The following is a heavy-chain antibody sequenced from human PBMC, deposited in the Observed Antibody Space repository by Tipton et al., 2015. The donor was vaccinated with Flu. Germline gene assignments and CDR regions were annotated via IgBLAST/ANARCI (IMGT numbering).Heavy chain of an antibody. Sequence: LSLTCTVSGYSISSGYYWGWIRQPPGKGLEWIGSIYHSGSTYYNPSLKSRVTISVDTSKNQFSLKLSSVTAADTAVYYCARPRITMIVADAFDIWGQGTMVTVSS. J-gene: IGHJ3*02. V-gene: IGHV4-38-2*02. CDR1: GYSISSGYY. CDR2: IYHSGST. CDR3: ARPRITMIVADAFDI. D-gene: IGHD3-22*01.